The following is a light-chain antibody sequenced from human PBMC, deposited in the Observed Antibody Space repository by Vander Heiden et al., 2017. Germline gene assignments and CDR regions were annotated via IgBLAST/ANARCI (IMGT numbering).Light chain of an antibody. V-gene: IGKV3-15*01. Sequence: EIVMTQSPATLSVSPGERATLSCRASQSVSSNLAWYQQKPGQAPRLLIYGASTRATGIPDRFSGSGSGTEFTLTISSLQSEDFAGYDCQQFLTFGGGTKVEIK. J-gene: IGKJ4*01. CDR2: GAS. CDR3: QQFLT. CDR1: QSVSSN.